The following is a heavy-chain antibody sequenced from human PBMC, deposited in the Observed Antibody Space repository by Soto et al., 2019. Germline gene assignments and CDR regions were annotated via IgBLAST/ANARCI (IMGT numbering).Heavy chain of an antibody. CDR3: AMGYSYGFYYFDY. CDR2: IIPIFGTA. D-gene: IGHD5-18*01. J-gene: IGHJ4*02. CDR1: GGTFSSYA. V-gene: IGHV1-69*13. Sequence: SVKVSCKASGGTFSSYAISWVRQAPGQGLEWMGGIIPIFGTASYAQKFQGRVTITADESTSTAYMELSSLRSEDTAVYYCAMGYSYGFYYFDYWGQGTLVTVSS.